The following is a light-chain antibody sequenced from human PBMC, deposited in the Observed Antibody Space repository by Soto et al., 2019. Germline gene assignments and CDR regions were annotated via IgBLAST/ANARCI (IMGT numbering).Light chain of an antibody. CDR1: QGISTY. CDR3: QKHNGAPFT. CDR2: GAS. J-gene: IGKJ3*01. Sequence: DFQMTQSPPSLSASVGDRVTITCRASQGISTYLAWYQQKPGKVPKLLISGASTLQSGVTSCFSGTGSGTDFTLTISNLQPEDVATYYCQKHNGAPFTFGPGTKVDIK. V-gene: IGKV1-27*01.